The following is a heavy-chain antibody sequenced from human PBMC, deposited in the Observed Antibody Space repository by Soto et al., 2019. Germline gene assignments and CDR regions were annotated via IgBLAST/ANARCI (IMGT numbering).Heavy chain of an antibody. CDR2: IIPIFGTA. D-gene: IGHD3-22*01. CDR3: ARTYDSSGYYNYYYGMDV. CDR1: GGTFSSYA. V-gene: IGHV1-69*13. Sequence: VASVKVSCKASGGTFSSYAISWVRQAPGQGLEWMGGIIPIFGTANYAQKFQGRVTITADESTSTAYMELSSLRSEDTAVYYCARTYDSSGYYNYYYGMDVWGQGTTVTVSS. J-gene: IGHJ6*02.